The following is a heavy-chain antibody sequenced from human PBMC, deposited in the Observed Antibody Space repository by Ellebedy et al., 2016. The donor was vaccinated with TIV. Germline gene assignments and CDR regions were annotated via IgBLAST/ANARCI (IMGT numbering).Heavy chain of an antibody. Sequence: GESLKISXAASGFTFSNYNMNWVRQAPGKGLERVSFINSDGSTIYYTDSVKGRFTISRDNAKSSLYLQMNSLRDEDTAVYYCARIFASWGQGTLVTVSS. J-gene: IGHJ4*02. CDR2: INSDGSTI. V-gene: IGHV3-48*02. CDR1: GFTFSNYN. CDR3: ARIFAS.